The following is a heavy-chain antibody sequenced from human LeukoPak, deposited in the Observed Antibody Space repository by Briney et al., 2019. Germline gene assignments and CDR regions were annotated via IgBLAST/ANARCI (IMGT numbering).Heavy chain of an antibody. CDR2: TRYDGSNK. CDR3: AKDPQKWESYFDY. CDR1: GFTFSSYG. V-gene: IGHV3-30*02. D-gene: IGHD1-26*01. Sequence: GGSLRLPCAASGFTFSSYGMHWVRQAPGKGLEWVAFTRYDGSNKYYADSVKGRFTISRDNSKNMLYLQMNSLRAEDTAVYYCAKDPQKWESYFDYWGQGTLVTVSS. J-gene: IGHJ4*02.